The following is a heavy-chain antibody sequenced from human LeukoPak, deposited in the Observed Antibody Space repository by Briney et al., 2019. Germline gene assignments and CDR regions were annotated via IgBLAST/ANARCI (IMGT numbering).Heavy chain of an antibody. CDR2: INWNGAST. Sequence: GGSLRLSCAVSGFNSDDYGISWVSQVPGKVLEWVCGINWNGASTSYADSVKGRFTISRDNAKNSLYLQMNSLRDEDTALYYCARGYSGYDFGRYFDSWGQGTLVTVSS. V-gene: IGHV3-20*04. J-gene: IGHJ4*02. CDR3: ARGYSGYDFGRYFDS. CDR1: GFNSDDYG. D-gene: IGHD5-12*01.